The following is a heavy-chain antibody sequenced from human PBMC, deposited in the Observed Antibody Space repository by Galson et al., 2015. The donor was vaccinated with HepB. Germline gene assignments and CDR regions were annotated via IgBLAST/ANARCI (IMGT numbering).Heavy chain of an antibody. Sequence: SLRLSCAASGFTFSTYGMHWVRQAPGKGLEWVAFIRYDGSNKYYVDSVKGRFTISRDNSKNTLYLQMNSLRTEDTAVYYCAKSPLIHMVRGVFDWYFDLWGRGTLVTVSS. CDR2: IRYDGSNK. D-gene: IGHD3-10*01. CDR1: GFTFSTYG. V-gene: IGHV3-30*02. CDR3: AKSPLIHMVRGVFDWYFDL. J-gene: IGHJ2*01.